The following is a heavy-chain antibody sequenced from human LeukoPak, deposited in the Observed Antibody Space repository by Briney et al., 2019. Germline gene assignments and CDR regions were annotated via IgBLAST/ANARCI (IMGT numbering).Heavy chain of an antibody. CDR2: ISYDGRNK. J-gene: IGHJ3*02. CDR3: ARGVLKFLEWLPLDAFDI. CDR1: GITFSNYA. D-gene: IGHD3-3*01. Sequence: GGSLRLSCAASGITFSNYAIHWVRQAPGKGLEWVTSISYDGRNKRYTDSLRGRFTASRDNSKNTVYPQMNSLRAEDTAVYYCARGVLKFLEWLPLDAFDIWGQGTMVTVSS. V-gene: IGHV3-30*04.